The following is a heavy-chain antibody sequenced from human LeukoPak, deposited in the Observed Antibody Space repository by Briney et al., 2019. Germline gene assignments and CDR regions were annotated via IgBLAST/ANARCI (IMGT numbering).Heavy chain of an antibody. Sequence: SQTLSLTCAISGDSVSGNSATWNWLRQSPSRGLEWLGRTYYRSKWFNDYAVSVKGRITINPDTSKNQFSLHLNSVTPEDTAVYYCGRAEHDWGSDYWGQGTLVTVSS. J-gene: IGHJ4*02. D-gene: IGHD3-9*01. CDR3: GRAEHDWGSDY. V-gene: IGHV6-1*01. CDR1: GDSVSGNSAT. CDR2: TYYRSKWFN.